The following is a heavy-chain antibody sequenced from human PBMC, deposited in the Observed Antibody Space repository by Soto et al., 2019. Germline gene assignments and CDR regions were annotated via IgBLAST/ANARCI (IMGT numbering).Heavy chain of an antibody. V-gene: IGHV1-2*02. D-gene: IGHD3-9*01. Sequence: ASVKVSCKASGYTFTGYYMHWVRQAPGQGLEWMGWINPNSGGTNYAQKFQGRVTMTRDTSISTAYMELSRLRSDDTAVYYCARGHYDILTGYPGELTGLWGQGTTVTVSS. J-gene: IGHJ6*02. CDR2: INPNSGGT. CDR1: GYTFTGYY. CDR3: ARGHYDILTGYPGELTGL.